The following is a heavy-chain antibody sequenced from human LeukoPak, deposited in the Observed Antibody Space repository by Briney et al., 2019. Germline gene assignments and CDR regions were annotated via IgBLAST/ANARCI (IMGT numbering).Heavy chain of an antibody. Sequence: PGGSLRLSCTGSGFTFRNYIMTWVRLGPGKGLEWVSSIGGGGDVTFYADSVKGRFRTTRDDSRSTRYLQMDSLRVDDTGVYYCATWGGTESIGTIWYGPLDYWGQGTQVTVSS. CDR2: IGGGGDVT. D-gene: IGHD6-13*01. V-gene: IGHV3-23*01. CDR1: GFTFRNYI. J-gene: IGHJ4*02. CDR3: ATWGGTESIGTIWYGPLDY.